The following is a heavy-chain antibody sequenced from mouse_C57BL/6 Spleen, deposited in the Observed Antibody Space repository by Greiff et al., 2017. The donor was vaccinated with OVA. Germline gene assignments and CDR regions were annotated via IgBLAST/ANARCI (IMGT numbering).Heavy chain of an antibody. CDR1: GYTFTDYY. Sequence: EVKLQQSGPELVKPGASVKISCKASGYTFTDYYMNWVKQSHGKSLEWIGDINPNNGGTSYNQKFKGKATLTVDKSSSTAYMELRSLTSEDSAVYYCARSDWDGAMDYWGQGTSVTVSS. CDR2: INPNNGGT. D-gene: IGHD4-1*01. CDR3: ARSDWDGAMDY. J-gene: IGHJ4*01. V-gene: IGHV1-26*01.